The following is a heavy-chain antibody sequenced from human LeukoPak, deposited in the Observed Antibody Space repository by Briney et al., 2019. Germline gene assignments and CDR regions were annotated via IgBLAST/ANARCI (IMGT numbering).Heavy chain of an antibody. J-gene: IGHJ4*02. D-gene: IGHD4-17*01. CDR3: ATLTDYGDYGYFDY. V-gene: IGHV4-34*01. CDR2: INHSGST. Sequence: SETLSLTCAVYGGSFSGYYWSWIRQPPGKGLEWIGEINHSGSTNYNPSLKSRVTISVDTSKNQFSLKLSPVTAADTAVYYCATLTDYGDYGYFDYWGQGTLVTVSS. CDR1: GGSFSGYY.